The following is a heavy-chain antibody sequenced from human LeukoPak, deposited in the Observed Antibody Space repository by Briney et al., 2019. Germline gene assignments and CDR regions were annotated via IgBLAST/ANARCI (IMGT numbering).Heavy chain of an antibody. D-gene: IGHD3-3*01. V-gene: IGHV4-31*03. CDR3: AREITIFGTVMGLGT. Sequence: SETLSLTCTVSGDSISTGGYYWTWIRQHPGKGLEWIGYIYYSGSTDYNPSLRSRLNISIDTSKNQSSLKLTSVTAADTAVYYCAREITIFGTVMGLGTWGPGTVVTVSS. J-gene: IGHJ5*02. CDR1: GDSISTGGYY. CDR2: IYYSGST.